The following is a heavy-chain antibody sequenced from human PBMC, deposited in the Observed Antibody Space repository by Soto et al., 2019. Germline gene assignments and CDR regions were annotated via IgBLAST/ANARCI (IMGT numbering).Heavy chain of an antibody. V-gene: IGHV4-39*01. Sequence: QLQLQESGPGLVKPSETLSLTCTVSGGSITSSYYWGWIRQPPGKGLEWIGSIYYSGSTYYNPSPKSRVPIAVDTSKNQFSLKLSSVTAADTAVYYCATIPATTILTDYWGQGTLVPVSS. CDR1: GGSITSSYY. CDR2: IYYSGST. J-gene: IGHJ4*02. CDR3: ATIPATTILTDY. D-gene: IGHD2-2*02.